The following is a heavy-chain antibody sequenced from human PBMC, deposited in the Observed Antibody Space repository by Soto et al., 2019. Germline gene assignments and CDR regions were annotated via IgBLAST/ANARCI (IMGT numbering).Heavy chain of an antibody. V-gene: IGHV2-5*01. D-gene: IGHD5-12*01. CDR2: SYCNDDK. J-gene: IGHJ4*02. Sequence: SGPTLLNPTQTLTLTCNLSGFSLSTSGEGVGWIRQTPRQALEYLAVSYCNDDKRYVPTLTDRLTSTTYTYENQVVLTMTNMDPVDTGSYYYAHFSGYEQFDSWGQGTLVTVSS. CDR1: GFSLSTSGEG. CDR3: AHFSGYEQFDS.